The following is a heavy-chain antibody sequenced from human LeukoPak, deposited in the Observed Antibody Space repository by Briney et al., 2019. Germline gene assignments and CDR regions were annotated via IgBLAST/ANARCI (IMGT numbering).Heavy chain of an antibody. V-gene: IGHV4-59*08. CDR1: DGSVSSYS. CDR2: IYFSGTT. D-gene: IGHD5-24*01. J-gene: IGHJ3*02. Sequence: SETLSLTCTVSDGSVSSYSWSWIRQPPGKGLEWIGYIYFSGTTNYNPSLKSRVAISVDTSKNQFSLKLSSVTAADTALYYCARHPPRESRGNAFDIWGQGTVVTVSS. CDR3: ARHPPRESRGNAFDI.